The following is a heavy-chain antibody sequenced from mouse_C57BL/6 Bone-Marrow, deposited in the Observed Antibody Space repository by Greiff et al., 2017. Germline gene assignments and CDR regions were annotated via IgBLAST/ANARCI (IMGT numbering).Heavy chain of an antibody. J-gene: IGHJ4*01. CDR2: IYPGGGYT. V-gene: IGHV1-63*01. Sequence: QVQLQQSGAELVRPGTSVKMSCKASGYTFTNYWIGWAKQRPGHGLEWIGDIYPGGGYTNYNEKFKGKATLTADKSSSTAYMQFSSLTSEDSAIYYCARNGPLFAMDYWGQGTSVTVSS. CDR1: GYTFTNYW. D-gene: IGHD1-1*01. CDR3: ARNGPLFAMDY.